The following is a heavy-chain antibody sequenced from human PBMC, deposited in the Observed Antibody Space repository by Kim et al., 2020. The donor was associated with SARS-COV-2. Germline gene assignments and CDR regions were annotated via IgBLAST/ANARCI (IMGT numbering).Heavy chain of an antibody. CDR3: ARAWTTMTLGGY. V-gene: IGHV3-7*03. D-gene: IGHD3-16*01. J-gene: IGHJ4*02. Sequence: YYVDSVKCRFTIARDNAKSSLYLQMNSLRAEDTAVYYCARAWTTMTLGGYWGQGTLVTVSS.